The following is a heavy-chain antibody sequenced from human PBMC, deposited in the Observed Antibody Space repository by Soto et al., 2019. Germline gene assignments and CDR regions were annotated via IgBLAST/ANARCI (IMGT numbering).Heavy chain of an antibody. CDR3: AKDAQWELLLRYFDY. J-gene: IGHJ4*02. Sequence: EVQLLESGGDLVQPGGSLRLSCAASGFTFRNYALSWVRQAPGKGLEWVSGIGGSGDSTYYADTVKGRFTISRDNSKNTLYPQMNSLRAEDTAVYYCAKDAQWELLLRYFDYWGQGTLVTVSS. V-gene: IGHV3-23*01. CDR1: GFTFRNYA. CDR2: IGGSGDST. D-gene: IGHD1-26*01.